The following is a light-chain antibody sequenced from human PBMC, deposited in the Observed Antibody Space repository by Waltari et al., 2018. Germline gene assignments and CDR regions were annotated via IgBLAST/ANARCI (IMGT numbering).Light chain of an antibody. CDR2: AAS. Sequence: DMQLTQSPSSLSASLGDRVTTTCRVSQGIASYLAWYQHKPGQAPTLLYYAASTLQGGVPSRFSSSGAGTDCTLTISSLQPEDFATYYCQQRHTYPRTFGQGTKVEIK. CDR1: QGIASY. V-gene: IGKV1-9*01. CDR3: QQRHTYPRT. J-gene: IGKJ1*01.